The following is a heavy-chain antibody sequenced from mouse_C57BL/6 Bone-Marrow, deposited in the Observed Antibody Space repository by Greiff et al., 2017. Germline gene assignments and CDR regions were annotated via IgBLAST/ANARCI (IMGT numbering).Heavy chain of an antibody. CDR2: IYPGDGDT. CDR3: ARKGIYDGYSPFAY. D-gene: IGHD2-3*01. V-gene: IGHV1-80*01. J-gene: IGHJ3*01. Sequence: QVQLQQSGAELVKPGASVKISCKASGYAFSSYWMNWVKQRPGKGLEWIGQIYPGDGDTNYNGKFKGKATLTADKSSSTAYMQLSSLTSEDSAVYFCARKGIYDGYSPFAYWGQGTLVTVSA. CDR1: GYAFSSYW.